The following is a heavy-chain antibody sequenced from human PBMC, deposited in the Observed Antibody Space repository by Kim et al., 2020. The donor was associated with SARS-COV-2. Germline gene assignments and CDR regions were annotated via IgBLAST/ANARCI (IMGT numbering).Heavy chain of an antibody. V-gene: IGHV3-73*01. D-gene: IGHD3-3*01. Sequence: GRFTISRDDSKNTAYLQMNSLKTEDTAVYYCTRGKTTITIFGVVNYGMDVWGQGTTVTVSS. CDR3: TRGKTTITIFGVVNYGMDV. J-gene: IGHJ6*02.